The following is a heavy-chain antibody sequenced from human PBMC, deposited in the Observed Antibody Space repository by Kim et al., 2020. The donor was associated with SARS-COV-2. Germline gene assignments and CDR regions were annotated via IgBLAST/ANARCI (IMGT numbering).Heavy chain of an antibody. V-gene: IGHV1-18*01. CDR1: GYTFTSYG. CDR3: ARELYGDYPAPLYGMDV. D-gene: IGHD4-17*01. CDR2: ISAYNGNT. Sequence: ASVKVSCKASGYTFTSYGISWVRQAPGQGLEWMGWISAYNGNTNYAQKHQGRVTMTTDTSTSTAYMELRSLRSDDTAVYYCARELYGDYPAPLYGMDVWGQGTTVTVSS. J-gene: IGHJ6*02.